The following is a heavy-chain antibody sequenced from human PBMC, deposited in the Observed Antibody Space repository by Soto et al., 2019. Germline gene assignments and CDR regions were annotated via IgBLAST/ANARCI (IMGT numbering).Heavy chain of an antibody. J-gene: IGHJ6*02. CDR1: GGTFTSYD. CDR2: IIPIFGTA. V-gene: IGHV1-69*01. CDR3: ARSGGDYYYYGMDV. D-gene: IGHD4-17*01. Sequence: VKVSNKATGGTFTSYDISWVRQAPGQGLEWMGGIIPIFGTANYAQKFQGRVTITADESTSTAYMELSSLRSEDTAVYYCARSGGDYYYYGMDVWGQGTTVTVSS.